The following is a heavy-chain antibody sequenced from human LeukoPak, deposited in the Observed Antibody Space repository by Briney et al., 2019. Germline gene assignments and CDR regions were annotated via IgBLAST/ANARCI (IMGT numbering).Heavy chain of an antibody. CDR2: IWSDGSNK. CDR1: GFTLSRYD. Sequence: PGGSLRLSCAASGFTLSRYDMHWVRQAPGKGLEWVAVIWSDGSNKYYGDSVKGRFTISRDNAKNKLYLQMNSLRVEDTAVYSCARGNLRSPFDYWGQGALVTVSS. D-gene: IGHD1-26*01. J-gene: IGHJ4*02. CDR3: ARGNLRSPFDY. V-gene: IGHV3-33*01.